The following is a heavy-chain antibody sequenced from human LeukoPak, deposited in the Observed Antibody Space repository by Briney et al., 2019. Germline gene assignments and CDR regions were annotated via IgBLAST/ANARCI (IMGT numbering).Heavy chain of an antibody. Sequence: GASVKVSCKASGYTFTSYGISWVRQAPGQGLEWMGWISAYNGNTNYAQKLQGGVTMTTDTSTSTAYMELRSLRSDDTAVYYCARDGRLPIAAATETYYYGMDVWGQGTTVTVSS. CDR2: ISAYNGNT. J-gene: IGHJ6*02. V-gene: IGHV1-18*01. D-gene: IGHD6-13*01. CDR1: GYTFTSYG. CDR3: ARDGRLPIAAATETYYYGMDV.